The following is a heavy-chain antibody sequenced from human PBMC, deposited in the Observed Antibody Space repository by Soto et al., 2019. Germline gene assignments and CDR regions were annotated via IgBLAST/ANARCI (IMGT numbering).Heavy chain of an antibody. D-gene: IGHD3-3*01. CDR3: ARGSHYDFWNHAVYYYYYYMDV. V-gene: IGHV4-61*08. CDR2: IYYSGST. CDR1: GGSISSYDYY. Sequence: PSETLSLTCTVSGGSISSYDYYWSWLRQPPGQGLEWYGYIYYSGSTNYNPSLKSRVTISVDTSKNQFSLKLSSVTAADTAVYYCARGSHYDFWNHAVYYYYYYMDVWGKGTTVTVSS. J-gene: IGHJ6*03.